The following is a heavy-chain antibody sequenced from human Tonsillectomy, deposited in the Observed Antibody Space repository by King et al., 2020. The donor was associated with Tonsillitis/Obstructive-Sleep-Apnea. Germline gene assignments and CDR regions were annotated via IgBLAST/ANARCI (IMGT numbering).Heavy chain of an antibody. CDR1: GFSLSTSEMG. CDR2: IYWDDDK. Sequence: TLKESGPTLVKPTQTLTLTCTFSGFSLSTSEMGVGWIRQPPGKALEWLALIYWDDDKRYRPSLKSRLTITKDTSKNQVVLTMTNMDPVDTATYYCAHRHGYGDYEGYFDYWGQGTLVTVSS. CDR3: AHRHGYGDYEGYFDY. V-gene: IGHV2-5*02. D-gene: IGHD4-17*01. J-gene: IGHJ4*02.